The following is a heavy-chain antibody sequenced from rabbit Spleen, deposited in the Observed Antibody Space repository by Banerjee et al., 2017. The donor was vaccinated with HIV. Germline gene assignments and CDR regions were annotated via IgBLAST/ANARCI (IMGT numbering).Heavy chain of an antibody. J-gene: IGHJ6*01. V-gene: IGHV1S45*01. CDR2: IDAGSSGFT. CDR3: ARDTSSSFSSYGMDL. Sequence: QEQLVESGGGPVQPEGSLTLTCKASGFSFSSGYDMCWVRQAPGKGLEWIACIDAGSSGFTYSATWAKGRFTISKTSSTTVTLQMTSLTAADTATYFCARDTSSSFSSYGMDLWGPGTLVTVS. D-gene: IGHD1-1*01. CDR1: GFSFSSGYD.